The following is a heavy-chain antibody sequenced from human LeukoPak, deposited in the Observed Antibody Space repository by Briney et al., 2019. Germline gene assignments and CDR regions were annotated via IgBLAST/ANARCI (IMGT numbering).Heavy chain of an antibody. D-gene: IGHD3-10*01. CDR3: AKAPSGTPYYFDY. CDR1: GFTFSSYG. V-gene: IGHV3-33*06. Sequence: PGRSLRLSCAASGFTFSSYGMHWVRQAPGKGLEWVAVIWYDGSNKYYADSVRGRFTISRDNSKNTLYLQMNSLRAEDTAVYYCAKAPSGTPYYFDYWGQGTLVTVSS. CDR2: IWYDGSNK. J-gene: IGHJ4*02.